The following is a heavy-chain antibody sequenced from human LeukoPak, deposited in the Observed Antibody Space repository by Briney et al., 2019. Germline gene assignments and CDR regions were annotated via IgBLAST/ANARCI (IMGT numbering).Heavy chain of an antibody. CDR2: IYTSGST. CDR3: AIKMAVGAPGKPSNWFDP. D-gene: IGHD5-24*01. V-gene: IGHV4-4*07. Sequence: SETLSLTCTVSGGSISSYYWSWIRQPAGKGLEWIGRIYTSGSTNYNPSLKSRVTMSLDTSKGQFSLKLSSVTAADTAVYYCAIKMAVGAPGKPSNWFDPWGQGTLVTVSS. J-gene: IGHJ5*02. CDR1: GGSISSYY.